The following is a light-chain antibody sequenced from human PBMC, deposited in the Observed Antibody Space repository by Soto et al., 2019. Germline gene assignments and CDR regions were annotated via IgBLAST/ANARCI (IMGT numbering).Light chain of an antibody. CDR1: SSDVGAYNY. CDR3: SSYTSSTTLDVV. Sequence: QSALTQPASVSGSPGQSITISCTGTSSDVGAYNYVSWYQQHPGKAPKLMIYDVSNRPSGVSNRFSGSKSGNTASLTISGLQPEDEADYYCSSYTSSTTLDVVFGGGTKLTVL. J-gene: IGLJ2*01. CDR2: DVS. V-gene: IGLV2-14*01.